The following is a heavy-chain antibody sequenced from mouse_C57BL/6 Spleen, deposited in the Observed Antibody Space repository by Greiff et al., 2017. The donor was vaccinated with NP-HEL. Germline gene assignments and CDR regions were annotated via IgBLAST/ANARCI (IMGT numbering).Heavy chain of an antibody. CDR1: GYTFTEYT. Sequence: VQLQQSGAELVKPGASVKLSCKASGYTFTEYTIHWVKQRSGQGLEWIGWFYPGSGSIQYHEKFKDKATLTADKYYSAVYMELSRLTSEDTAVYFCARHEEESKRGYYYAMDYWGQGTSVTVSS. V-gene: IGHV1-62-2*01. CDR2: FYPGSGSI. D-gene: IGHD2-5*01. CDR3: ARHEEESKRGYYYAMDY. J-gene: IGHJ4*01.